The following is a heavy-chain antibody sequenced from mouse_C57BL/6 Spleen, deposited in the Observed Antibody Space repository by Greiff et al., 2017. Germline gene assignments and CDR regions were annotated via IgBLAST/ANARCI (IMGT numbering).Heavy chain of an antibody. J-gene: IGHJ3*01. CDR2: IYPRDGST. CDR1: GYTFTSYD. V-gene: IGHV1-85*01. CDR3: ARGSPFAY. Sequence: VHLVESGPELVKPGASVKLSCKASGYTFTSYDINWVKQRPGQGLEWIGWIYPRDGSTKYNEKFKGKATLTVDTSSSTAYMELHSLTSEDSAVYFCARGSPFAYWGQGTLVTVSA. D-gene: IGHD1-1*01.